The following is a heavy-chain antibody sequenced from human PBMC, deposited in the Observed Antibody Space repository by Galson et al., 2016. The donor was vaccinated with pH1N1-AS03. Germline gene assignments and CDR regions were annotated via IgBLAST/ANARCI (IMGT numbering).Heavy chain of an antibody. D-gene: IGHD3-10*02. J-gene: IGHJ4*02. CDR2: IIRILGMT. V-gene: IGHV1-69*10. CDR1: GGTFSSET. Sequence: SVKVSCKASGGTFSSETINWVRQAPGQGLEWMGGIIRILGMTNYAQKFQGRVTISADESTNTVHMELSGLRSEDTAVYYGARGKVVRGGSSQFDHWDQGPLGTVSS. CDR3: ARGKVVRGGSSQFDH.